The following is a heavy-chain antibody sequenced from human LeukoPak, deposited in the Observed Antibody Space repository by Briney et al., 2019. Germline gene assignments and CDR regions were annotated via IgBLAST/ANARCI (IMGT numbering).Heavy chain of an antibody. V-gene: IGHV3-48*01. CDR3: ARALWTSSSPY. CDR1: GFTFSSYS. Sequence: GGSLRLSCAASGFTFSSYSMNWVRQAPGKGLEWVSYISGSSSTIYYADSVKGRFTISRDNAKNSLYLQMNSLRAEDTAVYYCARALWTSSSPYWCQGTLVTVSS. J-gene: IGHJ4*02. CDR2: ISGSSSTI. D-gene: IGHD6-6*01.